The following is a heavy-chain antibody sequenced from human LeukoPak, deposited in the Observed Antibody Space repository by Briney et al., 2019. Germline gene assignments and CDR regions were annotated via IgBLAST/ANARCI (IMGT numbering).Heavy chain of an antibody. CDR1: GFTFSSYG. CDR3: ARVRLTMIDAFDI. D-gene: IGHD3-22*01. V-gene: IGHV3-20*04. CDR2: INRNGGST. J-gene: IGHJ3*02. Sequence: GGSLRLSCAASGFTFSSYGMHWVRQAPGKGLEWVSGINRNGGSTGYADSVKGRFTISRDNAKNSLYLQMNSLRAEDTALYYCARVRLTMIDAFDIWGQGTMVTVSS.